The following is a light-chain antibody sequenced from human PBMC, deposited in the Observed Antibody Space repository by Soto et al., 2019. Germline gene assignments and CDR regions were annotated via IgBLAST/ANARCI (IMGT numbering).Light chain of an antibody. J-gene: IGLJ2*01. V-gene: IGLV1-47*01. CDR2: RNN. Sequence: QSVLTQPPSASGTPGQRVTISCSGSSSNIGSNYVYWYQQLPGTAPKLLIYRNNQRPSGVPDRFSGSKSGTSASLAISGLRSEDEADYYCAAWDDSLSGLHVVFGRGTKLTVL. CDR3: AAWDDSLSGLHVV. CDR1: SSNIGSNY.